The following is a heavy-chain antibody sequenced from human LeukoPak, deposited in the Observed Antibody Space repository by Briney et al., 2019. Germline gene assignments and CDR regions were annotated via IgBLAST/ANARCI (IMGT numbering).Heavy chain of an antibody. Sequence: GASVKVSCKASGYTFTSYDINWVRQATGQGLEWMGWMNPNSGNTSYAQKFQGRVTMTRNTSISTAYMELSSLRSEDTAVYYCARGVAAAGTVELDYWGQGTLVTVSS. V-gene: IGHV1-8*01. J-gene: IGHJ4*02. D-gene: IGHD6-13*01. CDR1: GYTFTSYD. CDR3: ARGVAAAGTVELDY. CDR2: MNPNSGNT.